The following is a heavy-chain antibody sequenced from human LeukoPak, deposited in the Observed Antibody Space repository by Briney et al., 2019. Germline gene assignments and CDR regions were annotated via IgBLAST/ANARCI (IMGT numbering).Heavy chain of an antibody. J-gene: IGHJ4*02. V-gene: IGHV3-23*01. D-gene: IGHD6-19*01. CDR3: AGLARGSSIAVAAVDY. CDR1: GFTFSNHA. CDR2: ISASGGST. Sequence: GGSLRLSCAASGFTFSNHAMSWVRQAPGKGLEWVSAISASGGSTYYTDSVKGRFTISRDNSKNTLYLQMNSLRAEDTAVYYCAGLARGSSIAVAAVDYWGQGTLVTVSS.